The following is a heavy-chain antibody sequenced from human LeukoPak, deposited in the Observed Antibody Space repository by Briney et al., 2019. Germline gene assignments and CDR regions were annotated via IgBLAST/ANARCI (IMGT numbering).Heavy chain of an antibody. Sequence: SVKVSCKASGYTFTSYYMHWVRQAPGQGLEWMGRIIPILGIANYAQKFQGRVTITADKSTSTAYMELSSLRSEDTAVYYCARDPGIVVADDAFDIWGQGTMVTVSS. CDR2: IIPILGIA. J-gene: IGHJ3*02. CDR3: ARDPGIVVADDAFDI. CDR1: GYTFTSYY. D-gene: IGHD3-22*01. V-gene: IGHV1-69*04.